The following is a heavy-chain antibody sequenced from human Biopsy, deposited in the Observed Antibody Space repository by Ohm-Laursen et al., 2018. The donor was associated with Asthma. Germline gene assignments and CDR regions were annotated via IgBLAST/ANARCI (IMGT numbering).Heavy chain of an antibody. CDR1: YGSITSGAYY. V-gene: IGHV4-31*03. D-gene: IGHD3-22*01. CDR2: IYYSGST. Sequence: SETLSLTCLVSYGSITSGAYYWSWIRQLPGKGLEWIGYIYYSGSTYYNPSLKSRVTISVDTSQNQFSLKLSSVTAADTAVYYCARAQDYYDSRGYYRSFDYWGQGTLVTVSS. CDR3: ARAQDYYDSRGYYRSFDY. J-gene: IGHJ4*02.